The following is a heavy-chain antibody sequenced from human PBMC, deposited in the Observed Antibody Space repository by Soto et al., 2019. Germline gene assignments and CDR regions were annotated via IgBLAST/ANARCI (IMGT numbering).Heavy chain of an antibody. CDR2: IWYDGSNK. CDR1: GFTFSSYG. D-gene: IGHD2-15*01. V-gene: IGHV3-33*01. CDR3: ARGGSDYYYGMDV. Sequence: GGSLRLFCAASGFTFSSYGMHWVRQAPGKGLEWVEVIWYDGSNKYYADAVKGRFTISRDNSKNTLYLQMNSLRAEDTAVYYCARGGSDYYYGMDVWGQGTTVTVSS. J-gene: IGHJ6*02.